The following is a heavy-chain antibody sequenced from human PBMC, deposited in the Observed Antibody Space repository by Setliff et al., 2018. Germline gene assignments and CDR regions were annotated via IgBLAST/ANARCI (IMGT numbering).Heavy chain of an antibody. V-gene: IGHV4-61*02. CDR2: IYTSEST. CDR1: GGSISSGSYY. Sequence: SETLSLTCTVSGGSISSGSYYWSWIRQPAGKGLEWIGRIYTSESTNYNPSLKSRVTISVDTSKNQFSLKLSSVTAADTAVYYCARGPVMIVATGYFDYWGQGTLVTVSS. CDR3: ARGPVMIVATGYFDY. J-gene: IGHJ4*02. D-gene: IGHD3-22*01.